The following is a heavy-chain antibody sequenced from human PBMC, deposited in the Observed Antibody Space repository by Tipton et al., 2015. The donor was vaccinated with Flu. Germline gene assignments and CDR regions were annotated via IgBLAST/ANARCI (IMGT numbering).Heavy chain of an antibody. CDR2: IYYSGST. CDR1: GGSISSYY. V-gene: IGHV4-59*01. CDR3: ARVKTGRVNWNYDY. J-gene: IGHJ4*02. D-gene: IGHD1-7*01. Sequence: TLSLTCTVSGGSISSYYWSWIRQPPGKGLEWIGYIYYSGSTNYNPSLKSRVTISVDTSKNQFSLKLSSVTAADTAVYYCARVKTGRVNWNYDYWGQGTLVTVSS.